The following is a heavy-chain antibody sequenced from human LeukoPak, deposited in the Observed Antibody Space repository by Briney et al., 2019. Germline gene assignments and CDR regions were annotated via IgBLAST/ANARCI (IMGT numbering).Heavy chain of an antibody. J-gene: IGHJ4*02. CDR2: IIPIFGTA. CDR1: GGTFSSYA. V-gene: IGHV1-69*13. D-gene: IGHD6-13*01. Sequence: GASVKVSCKASGGTFSSYAISWVRQAPGQGLEWMGGIIPIFGTANYAQKFQGRVTITADESTSTAYMELSSLRSEDTAVYYCARGIAAADGSYFDYWGQGTLVTVSS. CDR3: ARGIAAADGSYFDY.